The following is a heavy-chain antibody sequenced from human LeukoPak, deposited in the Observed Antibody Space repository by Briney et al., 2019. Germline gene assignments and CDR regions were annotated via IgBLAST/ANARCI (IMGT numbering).Heavy chain of an antibody. D-gene: IGHD4-17*01. CDR2: IWYDGSNK. V-gene: IGHV3-33*01. CDR1: GFTFSSYG. CDR3: AREGGHDYGDYESVNPPRYYYYGMDV. J-gene: IGHJ6*02. Sequence: PGGSLRLSCAASGFTFSSYGMHWVRQAPGKGLEWVAVIWYDGSNKYYADSVKGRFTISRDNSKNTLYLQMNSLRAEDTAVYYCAREGGHDYGDYESVNPPRYYYYGMDVWGQGTTVTVSS.